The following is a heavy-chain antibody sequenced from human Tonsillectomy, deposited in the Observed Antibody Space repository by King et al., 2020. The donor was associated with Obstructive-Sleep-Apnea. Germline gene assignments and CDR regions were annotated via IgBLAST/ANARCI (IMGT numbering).Heavy chain of an antibody. J-gene: IGHJ5*02. Sequence: VQLVESGGGVVQPGRSLRLSCAASGFTFSSYAMHWVRQAPGKGLEWVAVISYDGSNKYYADSVKGRFTISRDNSKNTLYLQMNSLRAEDTAVYYCARAISLEYDFWSGEYNWFDPWGQGTLVTVSS. V-gene: IGHV3-30*04. CDR2: ISYDGSNK. CDR3: ARAISLEYDFWSGEYNWFDP. CDR1: GFTFSSYA. D-gene: IGHD3-3*01.